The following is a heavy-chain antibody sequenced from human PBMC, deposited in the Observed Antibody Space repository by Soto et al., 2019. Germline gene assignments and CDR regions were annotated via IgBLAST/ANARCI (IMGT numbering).Heavy chain of an antibody. V-gene: IGHV3-30*03. CDR1: GFTFSNFG. D-gene: IGHD6-13*01. J-gene: IGHJ4*02. CDR3: ARFWGPVTAAVDDF. CDR2: ISYDGNIK. Sequence: PGGSLRLSCAASGFTFSNFGMQWVRQAPGKGLEWVASISYDGNIKYSAASVKGRFTISRDNSKITLYLHMNSLRSEYTAVYYCARFWGPVTAAVDDFWGQGTLVTVSS.